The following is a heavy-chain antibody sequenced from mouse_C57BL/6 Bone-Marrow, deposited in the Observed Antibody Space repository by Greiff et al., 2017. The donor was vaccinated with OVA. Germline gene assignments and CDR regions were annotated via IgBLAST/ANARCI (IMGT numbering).Heavy chain of an antibody. CDR3: ARADGYYAFFDY. CDR2: INYDGSST. D-gene: IGHD2-3*01. CDR1: GFTFSDYY. J-gene: IGHJ2*01. V-gene: IGHV5-16*01. Sequence: DVKLVESEGGLVQPGSSMKLSCTASGFTFSDYYMAWVRQVPEKGLEWVANINYDGSSTYYLDSLKSRFIISRDNAKNILYLQMRSLKSEDTATDYCARADGYYAFFDYWGQGTTLTVSS.